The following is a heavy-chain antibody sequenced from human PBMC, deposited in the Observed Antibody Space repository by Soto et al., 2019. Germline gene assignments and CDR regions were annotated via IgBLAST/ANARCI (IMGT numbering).Heavy chain of an antibody. V-gene: IGHV3-23*01. CDR2: ISGSGGST. J-gene: IGHJ6*02. CDR1: GFTFSSYA. CDR3: AKVLGTTVNYYGMDV. D-gene: IGHD4-17*01. Sequence: GGSLRLSCAASGFTFSSYAMSWVRQAPGKGLEWVSAISGSGGSTYYADSVKGRYTISRDNSKNTLYLQMNSLRAEDTAVYYCAKVLGTTVNYYGMDVWGRGTTVTVSS.